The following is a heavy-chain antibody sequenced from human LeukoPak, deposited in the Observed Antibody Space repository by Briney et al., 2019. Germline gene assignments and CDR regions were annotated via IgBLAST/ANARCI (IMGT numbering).Heavy chain of an antibody. V-gene: IGHV2-5*01. Sequence: SGPTLVNPTQTLTLTCTFSGFSLSTSGVGVGWIRQPPGKALEWLALIYWNDDKRYSPSLKSRLTITKDTSKNQVVLTMTNMDPVDTATYYCAHSLSSPPKNRPYYFDYWGQGTLVTVSS. CDR1: GFSLSTSGVG. CDR2: IYWNDDK. D-gene: IGHD6-6*01. J-gene: IGHJ4*02. CDR3: AHSLSSPPKNRPYYFDY.